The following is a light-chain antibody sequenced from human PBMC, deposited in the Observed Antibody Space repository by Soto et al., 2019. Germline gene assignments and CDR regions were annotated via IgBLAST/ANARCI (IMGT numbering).Light chain of an antibody. V-gene: IGKV3-11*01. CDR2: DAS. CDR3: QQRSNWRST. CDR1: QSVSSY. Sequence: EIVLTQSPATLSLSPGERATLSCRASQSVSSYLAWYQQKPGQAPRLLIYDASNRATGIPARFSGSGSGTDFTLTISSLEPEDFAVYYCQQRSNWRSTFGPGTKVDNK. J-gene: IGKJ3*01.